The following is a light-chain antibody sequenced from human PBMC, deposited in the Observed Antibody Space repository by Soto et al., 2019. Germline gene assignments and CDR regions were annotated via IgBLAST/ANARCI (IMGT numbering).Light chain of an antibody. CDR3: QQYNHGGT. Sequence: DIQMTQSPSTLSASIGDRVTITCRASQSISSWLAWYQQKPGKAPKVLIYKASSLAGGVPSRFSGSGSGTEFTLTISSLQPDDFETYYCQQYNHGGTFAQGTNVAIK. J-gene: IGKJ2*02. V-gene: IGKV1-5*03. CDR2: KAS. CDR1: QSISSW.